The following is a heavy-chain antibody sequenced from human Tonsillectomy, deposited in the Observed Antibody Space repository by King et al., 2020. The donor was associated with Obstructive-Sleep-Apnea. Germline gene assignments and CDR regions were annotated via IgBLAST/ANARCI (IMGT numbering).Heavy chain of an antibody. V-gene: IGHV3-23*04. CDR2: LSGSGGST. Sequence: VQLVESGGGLVQPGGSLRLSCAASGFTFSSYAMSWVRQAPGKGLEWVSALSGSGGSTYYAYSVKGRFTISRDNAKNTLYLQMNSLRAEDTAVYYCAKAQEDIVVVVAATDYWGQGTLVTVSS. J-gene: IGHJ4*02. CDR3: AKAQEDIVVVVAATDY. CDR1: GFTFSSYA. D-gene: IGHD2-15*01.